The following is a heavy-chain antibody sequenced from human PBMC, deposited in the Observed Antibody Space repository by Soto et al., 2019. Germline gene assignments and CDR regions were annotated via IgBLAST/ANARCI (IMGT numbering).Heavy chain of an antibody. V-gene: IGHV4-4*02. Sequence: SETLSLTCAVSKGSISSSNWWSWVRQPPGKGLEWIGNIYYSGTTYNNPSLKSRVTISVDTSNNQFSLKLSSVTAADTAVYYCAISFGVAAAGPFYYWGQGTLVTVSS. J-gene: IGHJ4*02. CDR3: AISFGVAAAGPFYY. CDR1: KGSISSSNW. D-gene: IGHD6-13*01. CDR2: IYYSGTT.